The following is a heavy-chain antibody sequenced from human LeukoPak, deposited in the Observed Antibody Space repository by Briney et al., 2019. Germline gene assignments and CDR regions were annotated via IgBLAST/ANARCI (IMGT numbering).Heavy chain of an antibody. CDR3: ARDWAGPNYGMDV. CDR2: IYSGGST. Sequence: GGSLRLSCAASGFTVSSNYMSWVRQAPGKGLDWVSVIYSGGSTYYADSVKGRFTISRDNSKNTLYLQVNSLRAEDTAVYYCARDWAGPNYGMDVWGQGTTVTVSS. J-gene: IGHJ6*02. CDR1: GFTVSSNY. D-gene: IGHD7-27*01. V-gene: IGHV3-53*01.